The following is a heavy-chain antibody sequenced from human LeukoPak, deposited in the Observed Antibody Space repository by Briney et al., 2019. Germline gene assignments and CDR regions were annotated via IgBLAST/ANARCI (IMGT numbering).Heavy chain of an antibody. CDR2: IRQDGGIK. V-gene: IGHV3-7*01. CDR1: GFSFGSHW. D-gene: IGHD3-10*01. J-gene: IGHJ4*02. Sequence: GGSLRLSCAASGFSFGSHWMTWVRQAPGKGLEWVANIRQDGGIKYYVDSVKGRFTVSRDNAKNSLYLQMNSLRAEDMAVHFCTRMSGSGRQASYDSWGQGTLVTVSS. CDR3: TRMSGSGRQASYDS.